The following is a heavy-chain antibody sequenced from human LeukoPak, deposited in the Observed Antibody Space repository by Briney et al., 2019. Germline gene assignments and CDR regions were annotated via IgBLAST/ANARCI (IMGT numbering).Heavy chain of an antibody. CDR3: ARGSVEWLPLGY. V-gene: IGHV3-7*01. J-gene: IGHJ4*02. CDR2: IKQDGSEK. Sequence: PGGSLRLSCAASGFTLSSYWMLWVRQAPGKGLEWVANIKQDGSEKYYVDSVKGRFTISRDNAKNSLYLQMNSLRAEDTAVYYCARGSVEWLPLGYWGQGTLVTVSS. D-gene: IGHD3-3*01. CDR1: GFTLSSYW.